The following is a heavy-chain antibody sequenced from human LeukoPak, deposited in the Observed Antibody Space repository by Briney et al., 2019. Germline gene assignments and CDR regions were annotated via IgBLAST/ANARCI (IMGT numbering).Heavy chain of an antibody. D-gene: IGHD2-2*01. CDR3: ASGTIHWYYFDY. J-gene: IGHJ4*02. CDR2: IYTGGNT. CDR1: GFTVSSNY. Sequence: PGGSLRLSCAASGFTVSSNYMSWVRQAPGKGLEWVSVIYTGGNTYYADSVKGRFTISRDNSKNTLYLQMNSLRAEDTAVYYCASGTIHWYYFDYWGQGTLVTVSS. V-gene: IGHV3-53*01.